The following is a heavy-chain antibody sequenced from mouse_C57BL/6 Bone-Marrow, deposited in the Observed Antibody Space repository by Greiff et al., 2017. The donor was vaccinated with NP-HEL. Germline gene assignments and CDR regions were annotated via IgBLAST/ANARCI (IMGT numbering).Heavy chain of an antibody. Sequence: QVQLKQSGAELARPGASVKLSCKASGYTFTSYGISWVKQRTGQGLEWIGEIYPRSGNTYYNEKFKGKATLTADKSSSIAYMELRSLTSEDSAVYFCARKGTIYDGYYGAYWGQGTLVTVSA. D-gene: IGHD2-3*01. CDR1: GYTFTSYG. CDR2: IYPRSGNT. V-gene: IGHV1-81*01. J-gene: IGHJ3*01. CDR3: ARKGTIYDGYYGAY.